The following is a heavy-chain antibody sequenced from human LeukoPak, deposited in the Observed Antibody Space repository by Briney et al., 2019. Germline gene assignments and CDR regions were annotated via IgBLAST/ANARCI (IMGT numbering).Heavy chain of an antibody. Sequence: PGGSLRLPCAASGFTFSSYAMSWVRQGPGKGLEWVSAISGSGVSTSYADSVKGRFTISRGNSKNTLYLHMNSLRAEDTAIYFCAKDPANQLLYPAHFSHWGQGTLVTVSS. V-gene: IGHV3-23*01. CDR3: AKDPANQLLYPAHFSH. CDR2: ISGSGVST. CDR1: GFTFSSYA. D-gene: IGHD2-2*01. J-gene: IGHJ1*01.